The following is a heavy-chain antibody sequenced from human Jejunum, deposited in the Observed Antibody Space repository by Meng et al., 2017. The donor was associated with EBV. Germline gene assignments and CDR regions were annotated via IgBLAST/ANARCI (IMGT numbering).Heavy chain of an antibody. Sequence: QVQFVQSGAEVKEPGASVKVPCKASGYTFNSYAIHWVRQAPGQRLEWMGWIHTDNGGTKYSQEFQDRVTITRDTSASTAYMEISSLRSEDTAVYYCVKKGTRLTTHGYHFDYWGQGTLVTVSS. CDR2: IHTDNGGT. V-gene: IGHV1-3*04. J-gene: IGHJ4*02. CDR1: GYTFNSYA. D-gene: IGHD2-15*01. CDR3: VKKGTRLTTHGYHFDY.